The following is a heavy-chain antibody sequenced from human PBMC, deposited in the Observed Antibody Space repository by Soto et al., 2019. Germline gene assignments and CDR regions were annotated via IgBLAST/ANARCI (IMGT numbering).Heavy chain of an antibody. CDR2: ISSGSAFI. D-gene: IGHD1-26*01. Sequence: EVQVVESGGGLVKPGGSLRLSCNFTFSMYSMNWVRQAPGKGLEWVASISSGSAFIKYADSVKGRFSISRDNAKNSVYLQMNSLRAEDTAMYYCTRDQGGSYDSWFDPWGRGTLVTVSS. V-gene: IGHV3-21*01. CDR1: TFSMYS. CDR3: TRDQGGSYDSWFDP. J-gene: IGHJ5*02.